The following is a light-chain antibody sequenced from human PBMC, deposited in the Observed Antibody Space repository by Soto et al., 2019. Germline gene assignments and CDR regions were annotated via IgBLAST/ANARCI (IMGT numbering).Light chain of an antibody. J-gene: IGKJ1*01. CDR1: QSVSSSY. CDR3: QQYGSSPPT. Sequence: ELVLTQSPGTLSLSPGERATLSCRASQSVSSSYLAWYQQKPGQAPRLLIYGASSRATGIPDRFSGSGSGTDFTLTISRLEPEDFAVYYCQQYGSSPPTYGQGTKEEIK. V-gene: IGKV3-20*01. CDR2: GAS.